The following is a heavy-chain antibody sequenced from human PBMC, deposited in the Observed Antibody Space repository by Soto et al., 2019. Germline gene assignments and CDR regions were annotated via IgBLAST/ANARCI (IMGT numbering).Heavy chain of an antibody. CDR1: GYTFTSYY. CDR3: ARDLVHDYVWGSYRPWRYYGMDV. J-gene: IGHJ6*02. Sequence: QVQLVQSGAEVKKPGASVKVSCKASGYTFTSYYMHWVRQAPGQGLEWMGIINPSGGSTSYAQKFQGRVTMTRDTSTSTVYMELSSLRSEDTAVYYCARDLVHDYVWGSYRPWRYYGMDVWGQGTTVTVSS. D-gene: IGHD3-16*02. CDR2: INPSGGST. V-gene: IGHV1-46*01.